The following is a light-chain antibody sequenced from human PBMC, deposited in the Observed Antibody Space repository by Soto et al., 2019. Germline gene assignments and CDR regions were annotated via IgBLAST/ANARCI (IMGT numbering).Light chain of an antibody. J-gene: IGLJ1*01. CDR1: SNNIGAGYD. V-gene: IGLV1-40*01. CDR3: QSYDSSLINYV. Sequence: QYVLTQPPSVSGAPGQRVTISCTGSSNNIGAGYDVHWYQQLPGTAPKLLIYGNTNRPSGVPDRFSGSKSGTSASLAITGLQAEDEADYYCQSYDSSLINYVFGTGTKVTVL. CDR2: GNT.